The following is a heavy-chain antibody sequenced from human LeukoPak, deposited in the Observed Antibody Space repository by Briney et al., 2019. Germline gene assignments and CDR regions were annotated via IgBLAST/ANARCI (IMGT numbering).Heavy chain of an antibody. D-gene: IGHD1-7*01. CDR3: AKPRLQLELRPLFDY. CDR1: GFTFSSYA. CDR2: ISGGGSSI. Sequence: GGSLRLSCAASGFTFSSYAMSWVRQAPGKGLEWVSAISGGGSSIHYADSVKGRFTISRDNSKNTLYLQMNSLRAEDTAVYYCAKPRLQLELRPLFDYWGQGTLVTVSS. V-gene: IGHV3-23*01. J-gene: IGHJ4*02.